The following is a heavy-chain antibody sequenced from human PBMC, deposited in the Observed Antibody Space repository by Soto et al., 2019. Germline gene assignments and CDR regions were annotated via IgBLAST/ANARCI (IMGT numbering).Heavy chain of an antibody. CDR3: AKAKVYTWNPGSFAS. Sequence: PGGSLRLSCAASGFTFGNYAMSWVRQAPGKGLEWVSGISGSGGSTYYADSVKSRFTISRDSSKNTLYLQLNSLRAEDTAVYYCAKAKVYTWNPGSFASWGQGTLVTVSS. CDR2: ISGSGGST. J-gene: IGHJ4*02. D-gene: IGHD1-20*01. V-gene: IGHV3-23*01. CDR1: GFTFGNYA.